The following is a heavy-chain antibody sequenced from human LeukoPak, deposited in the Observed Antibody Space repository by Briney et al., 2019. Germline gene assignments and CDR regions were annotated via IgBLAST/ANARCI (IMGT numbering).Heavy chain of an antibody. V-gene: IGHV4-4*07. Sequence: LETLSLTCTVSGGSISSYYGSWIRQPAGKGLEWIGCIYTSGSTNYNPSLKSRVTMSVDTSKNQFSLKLSSVTAADTAVYYCARDRIVNWFDPWGQGTLVTVSS. CDR2: IYTSGST. CDR3: ARDRIVNWFDP. CDR1: GGSISSYY. D-gene: IGHD2/OR15-2a*01. J-gene: IGHJ5*02.